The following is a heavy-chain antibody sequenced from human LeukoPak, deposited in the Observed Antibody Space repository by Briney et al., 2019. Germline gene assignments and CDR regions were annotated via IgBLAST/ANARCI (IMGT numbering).Heavy chain of an antibody. V-gene: IGHV1-46*01. CDR2: INPSGGST. J-gene: IGHJ6*02. CDR3: ATSSPYSSSPQYGMDV. Sequence: ASVKVSCKASGYTFTSYYMHWVRQAPGQGLEWMGIINPSGGSTSYAQKFQGRVTMTRDTSTSTVYMELSSLRSEDTAVYYCATSSPYSSSPQYGMDVWDQGTTVTVSS. D-gene: IGHD6-6*01. CDR1: GYTFTSYY.